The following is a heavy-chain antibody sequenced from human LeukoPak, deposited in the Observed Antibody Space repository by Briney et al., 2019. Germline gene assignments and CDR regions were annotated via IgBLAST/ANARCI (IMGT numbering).Heavy chain of an antibody. J-gene: IGHJ4*02. CDR2: IGSKVNTYAT. Sequence: PGGSLKLSCAASGFTFSGSAIHWVRQASGKGLEWVGRIGSKVNTYATTYAASVKGRFTISRDDSKNTAYLQMNSLKTEDTAVYYCTRGADNSAYFDYWGQGTLVTVSS. D-gene: IGHD3-22*01. CDR3: TRGADNSAYFDY. CDR1: GFTFSGSA. V-gene: IGHV3-73*01.